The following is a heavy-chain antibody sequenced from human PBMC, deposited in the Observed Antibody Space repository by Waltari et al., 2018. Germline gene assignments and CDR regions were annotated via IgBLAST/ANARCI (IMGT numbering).Heavy chain of an antibody. V-gene: IGHV3-74*01. CDR1: GLTFSVYW. CDR2: LESDGRRT. CDR3: VRDSGMGRPHY. J-gene: IGHJ4*02. Sequence: EMHLVESGGGLVQPGGSLRLSCAASGLTFSVYWMHWVRQDPGKGRVWVSRLESDGRRTSFADSVKGRFTISRDNTDNTFYLQMNSLRVDDTGIYYCVRDSGMGRPHYWGQGTVVTVSS. D-gene: IGHD3-10*01.